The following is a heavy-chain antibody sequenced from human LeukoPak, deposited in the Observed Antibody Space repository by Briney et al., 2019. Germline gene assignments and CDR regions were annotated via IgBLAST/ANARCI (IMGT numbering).Heavy chain of an antibody. D-gene: IGHD3-22*01. Sequence: GRSLRLSCAASGFTFSSYGMHWVRQAPGKGLEWVAVIWYDGSNKYYADSVKGRFTISRDNSKNTLYLQMNSLRAEDTAVYYCARDGLDYYYDSSGYLHWGQGTLVTVSS. V-gene: IGHV3-33*01. CDR2: IWYDGSNK. J-gene: IGHJ4*02. CDR1: GFTFSSYG. CDR3: ARDGLDYYYDSSGYLH.